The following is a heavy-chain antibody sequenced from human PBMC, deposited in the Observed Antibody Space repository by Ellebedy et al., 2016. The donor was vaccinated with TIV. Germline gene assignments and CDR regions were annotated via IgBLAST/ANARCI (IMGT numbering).Heavy chain of an antibody. CDR3: ARTGIWGNAFDI. J-gene: IGHJ3*02. D-gene: IGHD7-27*01. CDR1: GYTFASYG. V-gene: IGHV7-4-1*02. Sequence: AASVKVSCKASGYTFASYGVNWVRQAPGQGLEWRGWINTNSGNPTYAQAFTGRIVFSLDTSVSTAYLQISSLRAEDSAVYYCARTGIWGNAFDIWGQGTMVTVSS. CDR2: INTNSGNP.